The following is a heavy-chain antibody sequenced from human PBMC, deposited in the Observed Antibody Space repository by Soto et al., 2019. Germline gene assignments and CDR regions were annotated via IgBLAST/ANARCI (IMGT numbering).Heavy chain of an antibody. D-gene: IGHD3-10*01. CDR3: ARGGIWGVSWNWFDT. J-gene: IGHJ5*02. Sequence: EVQLVESGGGLVQPGGSLRLSCAASGFTFSSHDMHWVRQVTGKGLEWVSGIDSAGDAKYPASVKGRFTISRENVKNSLHLQMNSLTAGDTAVYYCARGGIWGVSWNWFDTWGQGTLVTVSS. CDR2: IDSAGDA. V-gene: IGHV3-13*01. CDR1: GFTFSSHD.